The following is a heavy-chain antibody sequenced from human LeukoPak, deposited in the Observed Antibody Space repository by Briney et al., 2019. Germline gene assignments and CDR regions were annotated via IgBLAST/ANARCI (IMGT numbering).Heavy chain of an antibody. D-gene: IGHD5-24*01. J-gene: IGHJ4*02. CDR2: ISGSGGST. V-gene: IGHV3-23*01. CDR1: GFTFSSYA. CDR3: AKTSRDGYNKYYFDY. Sequence: GGSLRLSCAASGFTFSSYAMSWVRQAPGKGLEWVSAISGSGGSTYYADSVKGRFTISRDNSKNTLYLQMNSLRAEDTAVYYCAKTSRDGYNKYYFDYWGQGTLVTASS.